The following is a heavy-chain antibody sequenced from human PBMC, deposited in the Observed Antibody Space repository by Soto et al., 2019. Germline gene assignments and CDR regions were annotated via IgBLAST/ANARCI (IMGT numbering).Heavy chain of an antibody. CDR3: ARGPPHHY. J-gene: IGHJ4*02. V-gene: IGHV4-4*02. CDR1: GDSLSSNNW. CDR2: IYHSGST. Sequence: SETLSLTCAVSGDSLSSNNWWSWVRQPPEKGLEWIGEIYHSGSTNYNPSLSSRVTISVDWSKNQFSLTLSSVTAADTAVYYCARGPPHHYWGQGTLVTVSS.